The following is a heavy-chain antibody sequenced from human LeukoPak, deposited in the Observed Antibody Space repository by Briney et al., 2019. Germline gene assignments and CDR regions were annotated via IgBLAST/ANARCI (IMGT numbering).Heavy chain of an antibody. CDR1: GFTFSSYA. J-gene: IGHJ4*02. V-gene: IGHV3-23*01. CDR2: ISGSGGST. D-gene: IGHD1-14*01. Sequence: PGGSLRLSCAASGFTFSSYAMSWVRQAPGKGLEWVSAISGSGGSTYYADSVKGRFTISRDNAKNSLYLQMNSLRAEDTAVFYCARLVARQVYDDWGQGTLVTVSS. CDR3: ARLVARQVYDD.